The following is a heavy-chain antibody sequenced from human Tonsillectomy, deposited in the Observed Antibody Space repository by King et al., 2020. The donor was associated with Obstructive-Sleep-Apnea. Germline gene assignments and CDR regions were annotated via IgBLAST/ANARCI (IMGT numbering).Heavy chain of an antibody. D-gene: IGHD2-2*01. Sequence: VQLVESGGGLVQPGGSLKLSCAASGFTFSDSHVHWVRQAPGKGLEWVGHIRKKAEYHATAYGSSVRGRFTISRDDSQNTAYLQMNSLKTEDTAVYYCSRQTVSCHDYWGQGTLVTVSS. J-gene: IGHJ4*02. V-gene: IGHV3-73*01. CDR2: IRKKAEYHAT. CDR3: SRQTVSCHDY. CDR1: GFTFSDSH.